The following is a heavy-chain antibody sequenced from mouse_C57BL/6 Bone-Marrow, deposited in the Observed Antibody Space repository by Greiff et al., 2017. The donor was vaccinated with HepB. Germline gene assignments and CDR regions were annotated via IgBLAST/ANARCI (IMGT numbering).Heavy chain of an antibody. D-gene: IGHD1-1*01. J-gene: IGHJ3*01. V-gene: IGHV1-50*01. CDR1: GYTFTSYW. Sequence: QVQLQQPGAELVKPGASVKLSCKASGYTFTSYWMQWVKQRPGQGLEWIGEIDPSDSYTNYYQKFKGKATLTVDTSSSTTYMQLSSLTSEDSAVYYCARRIYYYGSSPWFAYWGQGTLGTVSA. CDR3: ARRIYYYGSSPWFAY. CDR2: IDPSDSYT.